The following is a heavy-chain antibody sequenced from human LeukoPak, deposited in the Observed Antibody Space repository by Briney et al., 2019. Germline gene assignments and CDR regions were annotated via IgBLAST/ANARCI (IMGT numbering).Heavy chain of an antibody. V-gene: IGHV3-11*01. J-gene: IGHJ4*02. D-gene: IGHD6-13*01. CDR2: ISSSGSTI. CDR1: GFTFNDYY. CDR3: ARYKSSSWYTVGKGYFDY. Sequence: GGSLRLSCAASGFTFNDYYMSWIRQAPGKGLEWVSYISSSGSTIYYADSVKGRFPISRDNAKNSLYLQMNSLRAEDTAVYYCARYKSSSWYTVGKGYFDYWGQGTLVTVSS.